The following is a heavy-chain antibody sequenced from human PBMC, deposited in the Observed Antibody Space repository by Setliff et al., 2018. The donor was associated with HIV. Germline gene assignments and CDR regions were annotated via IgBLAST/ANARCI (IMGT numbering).Heavy chain of an antibody. Sequence: ASVKVSCKASGYTFSSYDINWVRQATGQGLEWMGWMNPNSGNTGYAQKFQGRATMTRDTSISTAYMELNTLKFEDTAVYYCARARRDSCDRGRRNHYYIDVWGKGTPVTVSS. J-gene: IGHJ6*03. CDR1: GYTFSSYD. CDR2: MNPNSGNT. V-gene: IGHV1-8*02. CDR3: ARARRDSCDRGRRNHYYIDV. D-gene: IGHD1-26*01.